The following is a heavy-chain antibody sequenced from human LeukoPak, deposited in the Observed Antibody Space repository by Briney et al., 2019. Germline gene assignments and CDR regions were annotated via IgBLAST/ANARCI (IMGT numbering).Heavy chain of an antibody. CDR2: IYSGGTT. D-gene: IGHD4-17*01. CDR1: GFTVSGNY. J-gene: IGHJ4*02. Sequence: GGSLRLSCAVSGFTVSGNYMSWVRQAPGKGLEWVSLIYSGGTTYYADSVKGRFTISRDNSKNTLYLQMNSLRAEDTAVYYCAKDPPSYGDYGPAFDYWGQGTLVTVSS. V-gene: IGHV3-53*01. CDR3: AKDPPSYGDYGPAFDY.